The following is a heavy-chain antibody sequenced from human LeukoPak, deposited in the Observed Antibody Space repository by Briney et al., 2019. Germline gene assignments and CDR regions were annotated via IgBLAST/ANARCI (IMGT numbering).Heavy chain of an antibody. Sequence: PSETLSLTCTVSGGSISSSDYYWGWIRQPPGKGLEWIGSIYYSGSTWYNPSLKSRVTISVDTSKNQFSLKLGSVTAADTAVYYCASRFVTTTQNWFDPWGQGTLVTVSS. V-gene: IGHV4-39*01. CDR1: GGSISSSDYY. D-gene: IGHD4-11*01. CDR2: IYYSGST. J-gene: IGHJ5*02. CDR3: ASRFVTTTQNWFDP.